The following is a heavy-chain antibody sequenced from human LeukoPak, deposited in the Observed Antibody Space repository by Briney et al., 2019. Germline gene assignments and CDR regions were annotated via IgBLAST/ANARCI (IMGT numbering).Heavy chain of an antibody. J-gene: IGHJ4*02. CDR1: GFIFSSYT. Sequence: GGSLRLSCTASGFIFSSYTMNWVRQAPGKGLEWVSSISSSSSYIYYADSVKGRFTISRDNAKNSLYLQMNSLKTEDTAVYYCTTDLSRWYPVSYWGQGTLVTVSS. D-gene: IGHD4-23*01. V-gene: IGHV3-21*03. CDR2: ISSSSSYI. CDR3: TTDLSRWYPVSY.